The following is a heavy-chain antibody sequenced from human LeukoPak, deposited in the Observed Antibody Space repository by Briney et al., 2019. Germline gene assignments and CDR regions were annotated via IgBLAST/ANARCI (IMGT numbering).Heavy chain of an antibody. J-gene: IGHJ4*02. CDR1: GFAFSDFW. D-gene: IGHD2-15*01. Sequence: GGSLRLSCAASGFAFSDFWMSWVRQAPGKGLERVANVRHDGSAKYYVPSVRGRFTISRDNAKNSLYLQMNSLTVEDTAVYYCATSHDSAGNDWGQGTLVTVSS. CDR3: ATSHDSAGND. V-gene: IGHV3-7*01. CDR2: VRHDGSAK.